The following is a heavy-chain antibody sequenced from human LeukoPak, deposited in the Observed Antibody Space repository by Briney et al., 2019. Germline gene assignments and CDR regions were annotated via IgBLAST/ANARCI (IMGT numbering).Heavy chain of an antibody. CDR1: GFTFSSYW. J-gene: IGHJ5*02. CDR3: ARDRTGDSGSYYGYWFDP. CDR2: IKQDGSEK. Sequence: GGSLRLSCAASGFTFSSYWMSWVRQAPGKGLEWVANIKQDGSEKYYVDSVKGRFTISRDNAKNSLYLQMNCLRAEDTAVYYCARDRTGDSGSYYGYWFDPWGQGTLVTVSS. D-gene: IGHD1-26*01. V-gene: IGHV3-7*01.